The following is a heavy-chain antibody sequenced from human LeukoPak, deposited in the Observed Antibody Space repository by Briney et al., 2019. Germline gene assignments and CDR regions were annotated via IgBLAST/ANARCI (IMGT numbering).Heavy chain of an antibody. Sequence: PSETLSLTCTVSGGSISSNNYYRGWIRQPPGKGLEWIGSLYHTGSAYYNPSLKSRVTISMDVSKNHFSLKLSSVTAADTAVYYCARTYDYVWGSYRSHSFDSWGQGTLVTVSS. CDR3: ARTYDYVWGSYRSHSFDS. CDR1: GGSISSNNYY. J-gene: IGHJ4*02. D-gene: IGHD3-16*02. CDR2: LYHTGSA. V-gene: IGHV4-39*02.